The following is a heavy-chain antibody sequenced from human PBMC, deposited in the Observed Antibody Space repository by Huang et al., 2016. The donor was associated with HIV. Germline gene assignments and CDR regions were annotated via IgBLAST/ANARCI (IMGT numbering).Heavy chain of an antibody. V-gene: IGHV1-69*01. CDR3: AMSLRYQYDSRSYWGRYFDY. CDR2: IIPLFLAP. CDR1: GGSFSDQI. J-gene: IGHJ4*02. D-gene: IGHD3-16*01. Sequence: QVQLEQSGPAVRKPGSSVKVSCQASGGSFSDQIISWVRQAPGQRFEWMGGIIPLFLAPAYAQEFNVRVTMTADESTATIYMELNSLTSEDTAVYYCAMSLRYQYDSRSYWGRYFDYWGQGTLVTVSS.